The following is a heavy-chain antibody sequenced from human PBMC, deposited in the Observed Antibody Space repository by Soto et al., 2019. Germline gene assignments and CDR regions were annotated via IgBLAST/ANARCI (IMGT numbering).Heavy chain of an antibody. J-gene: IGHJ6*02. CDR2: IKSKTDGGTT. CDR3: TTASSSWYYYYGMDV. Sequence: GGSLRLSCAASGFTFSNAWMNCVRQAPGKGLEWVGRIKSKTDGGTTDYAAPVKGRFTISRDDSKNTLYLQMNSLKTEDTAVYYCTTASSSWYYYYGMDVWGQGTTVTVSS. V-gene: IGHV3-15*07. CDR1: GFTFSNAW. D-gene: IGHD6-13*01.